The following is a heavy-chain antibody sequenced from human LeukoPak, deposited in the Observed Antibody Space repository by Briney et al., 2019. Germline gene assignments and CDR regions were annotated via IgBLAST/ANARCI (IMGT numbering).Heavy chain of an antibody. CDR3: ASSQITMVRGVIMLDAFDI. CDR1: GGSISSYF. CDR2: ISYSASP. Sequence: SETLSLTCTVSGGSISSYFWNWIRQPPGKGLEWVGYISYSASPTYNPSLKSRVTISLDTSKKHFSLRLSSVTAADTAVYYCASSQITMVRGVIMLDAFDIWGQGTMVTVSS. J-gene: IGHJ3*02. D-gene: IGHD3-10*01. V-gene: IGHV4-59*01.